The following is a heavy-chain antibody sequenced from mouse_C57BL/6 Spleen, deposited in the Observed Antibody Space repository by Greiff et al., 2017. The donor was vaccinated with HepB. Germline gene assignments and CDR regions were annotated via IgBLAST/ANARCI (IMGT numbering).Heavy chain of an antibody. V-gene: IGHV5-17*01. CDR3: ARPYYYGSSYLYYFDY. D-gene: IGHD1-1*01. Sequence: EVQRVESGGGLVKPGGSLKLSCAASGFTFSDYGMHWVRQAPEKGLEWVAYISSGSSTIYYADTVKGRFTISRDNAKNTLFLQMTSLRSEDTAMYYCARPYYYGSSYLYYFDYWGQGTTLTVSS. CDR2: ISSGSSTI. J-gene: IGHJ2*01. CDR1: GFTFSDYG.